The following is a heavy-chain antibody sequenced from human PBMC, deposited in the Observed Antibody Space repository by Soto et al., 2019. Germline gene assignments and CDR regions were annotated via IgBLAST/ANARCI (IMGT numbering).Heavy chain of an antibody. D-gene: IGHD6-19*01. J-gene: IGHJ4*02. CDR2: ISYSGST. CDR3: ARAPYSSGWPDS. CDR1: GGSVSSGGYF. Sequence: QVQLQESGPGLVKPSETLSLTCTVSGGSVSSGGYFWSWIRQPPGKGLEWIGYISYSGSTKYTPSLESRVTISVDTSTKNFSLKLASVTAADTAVYYCARAPYSSGWPDSWGQGTLVTVSS. V-gene: IGHV4-61*03.